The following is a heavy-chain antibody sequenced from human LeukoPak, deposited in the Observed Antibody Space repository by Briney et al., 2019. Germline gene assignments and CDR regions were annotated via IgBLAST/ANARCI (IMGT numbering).Heavy chain of an antibody. CDR3: ARGAASTPYYFYY. V-gene: IGHV3-48*01. Sequence: GGSLRLSCAASGFTFSTYSMSWVRQAPGKGLEWVSYISSSSSTTYYADSVKGRFTISRANTKNSLYLQMNSRRAEDTVVYCCARGAASTPYYFYYWGEGTLVTVSS. CDR1: GFTFSTYS. CDR2: ISSSSSTT. D-gene: IGHD6-13*01. J-gene: IGHJ4*02.